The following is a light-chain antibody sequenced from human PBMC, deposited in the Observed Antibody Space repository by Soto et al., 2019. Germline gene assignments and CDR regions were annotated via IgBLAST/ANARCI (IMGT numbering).Light chain of an antibody. CDR2: EVN. CDR1: SSDVGGYNY. V-gene: IGLV2-8*01. Sequence: ALTQPPSASGSPGQSVTISCTGTSSDVGGYNYVSWYQHHPGKAPKLMIYEVNKRPSEVPDRFSASKSGNTASLTVSGLQAEDEADYYCSSYAGSNNLVFGTGTKVTVL. CDR3: SSYAGSNNLV. J-gene: IGLJ1*01.